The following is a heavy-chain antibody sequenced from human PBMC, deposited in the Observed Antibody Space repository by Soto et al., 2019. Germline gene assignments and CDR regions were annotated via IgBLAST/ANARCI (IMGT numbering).Heavy chain of an antibody. CDR3: AKDYYYDSSGPDF. J-gene: IGHJ4*02. V-gene: IGHV3-23*01. CDR1: GFTFSTYA. Sequence: GGSLRLSCAASGFTFSTYAMSWVRQAPGKGLEWVSAISGSGGNTHYADSVKGRFTISRDNSKNTLYLQMNSLRAEDTAVYYCAKDYYYDSSGPDFWGQGILVTVSS. D-gene: IGHD3-22*01. CDR2: ISGSGGNT.